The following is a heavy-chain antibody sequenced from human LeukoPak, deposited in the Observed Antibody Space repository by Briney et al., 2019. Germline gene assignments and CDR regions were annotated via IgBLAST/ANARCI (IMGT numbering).Heavy chain of an antibody. Sequence: SETLSLTCTVSGGSISSYYWSWIRQPPGKGLEWIGYIYYSGSTNYNPSLKSRVTISVDTSTNQFSLKLSSVTAADTAVYYCAREGGRTDAFDIWGQGTMVTVSS. D-gene: IGHD1-14*01. CDR2: IYYSGST. J-gene: IGHJ3*02. V-gene: IGHV4-59*01. CDR3: AREGGRTDAFDI. CDR1: GGSISSYY.